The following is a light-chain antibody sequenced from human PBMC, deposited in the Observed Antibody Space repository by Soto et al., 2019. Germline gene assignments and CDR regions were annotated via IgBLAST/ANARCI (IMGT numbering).Light chain of an antibody. J-gene: IGLJ2*01. Sequence: QSALTQPPSASGSPGQSATISCTGAASDIGAYNFVSWYQQYPGKATKLMIYEVYKRPSGVPDRFSGSKSGNTASLTVSGLQPEDEADYYCTSFAGSDKLIFGGGTKVTVL. CDR1: ASDIGAYNF. V-gene: IGLV2-8*01. CDR2: EVY. CDR3: TSFAGSDKLI.